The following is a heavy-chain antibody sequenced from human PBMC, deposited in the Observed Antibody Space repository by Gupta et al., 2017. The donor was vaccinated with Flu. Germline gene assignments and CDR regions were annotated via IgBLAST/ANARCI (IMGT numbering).Heavy chain of an antibody. V-gene: IGHV1-3*04. CDR1: EYMFSSYG. CDR2: INTGNGET. D-gene: IGHD3-10*01. CDR3: ATHIPVNIGSGNY. Sequence: QVPLVQSGAEVKKPGASVKVSCRASEYMFSSYGMNWVRQAPGQRLEWMGWINTGNGETKYSQDFLDRVTITRDTFATTAYMELSSLRSEDTAVYFCATHIPVNIGSGNYWGQGTLVTVSS. J-gene: IGHJ4*02.